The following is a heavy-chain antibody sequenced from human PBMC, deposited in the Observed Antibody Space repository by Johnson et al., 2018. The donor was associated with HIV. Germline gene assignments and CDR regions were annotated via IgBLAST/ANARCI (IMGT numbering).Heavy chain of an antibody. Sequence: VQLVESGGGVVQPGGSLRLSCAASGFTFSSYAMHWVRQAPGKGLEWVAVISYDGSNKYYADSVKGRFTISRDNSKNTLYLQMNSLRAEDTAVYYCAKERRAPRAFDIWGQGTMLTVSS. V-gene: IGHV3-30*04. J-gene: IGHJ3*02. CDR2: ISYDGSNK. CDR3: AKERRAPRAFDI. CDR1: GFTFSSYA. D-gene: IGHD1-26*01.